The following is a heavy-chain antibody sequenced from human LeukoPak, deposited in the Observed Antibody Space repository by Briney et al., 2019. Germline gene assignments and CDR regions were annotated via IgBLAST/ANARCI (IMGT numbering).Heavy chain of an antibody. CDR1: GFSISSGYY. CDR2: VYHSATT. D-gene: IGHD3-22*01. J-gene: IGHJ4*02. CDR3: ARDRDYYDGDGYRRYFDF. Sequence: SETLSLTCVVSGFSISSGYYWDWIRQPPGKGLEWIGSVYHSATTYYNPSLKSRVTISVEASRNQFSLWLSSVTAADTAVYYCARDRDYYDGDGYRRYFDFWGQGTLVTVSS. V-gene: IGHV4-38-2*02.